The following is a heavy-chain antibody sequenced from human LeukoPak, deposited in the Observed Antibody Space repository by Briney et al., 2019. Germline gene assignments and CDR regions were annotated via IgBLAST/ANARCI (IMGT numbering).Heavy chain of an antibody. D-gene: IGHD4-17*01. CDR3: AKDQFVGLPCSWFGP. J-gene: IGHJ5*02. Sequence: GGSLRLSCAASGFTFRSYAMSWVRQAPGKGLEWVSSISGSGGSTYYADSVKGRFAISRDNSKNTLYLQMNSLRAEDTAVYYCAKDQFVGLPCSWFGPWGQGTLVTVSS. V-gene: IGHV3-23*01. CDR1: GFTFRSYA. CDR2: ISGSGGST.